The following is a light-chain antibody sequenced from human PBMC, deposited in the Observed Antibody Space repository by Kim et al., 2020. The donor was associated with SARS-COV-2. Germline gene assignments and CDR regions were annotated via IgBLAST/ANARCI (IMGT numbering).Light chain of an antibody. CDR2: AVS. J-gene: IGLJ1*01. Sequence: QSALTQPRSVSGSPGQSVTISCTGTSSDVGGYNYVSWYQLHPGKVPKLMIYAVSKRPSGVPDRFSGSKSGNTASLTISGLQAEDEADYYCCSYTGTDPSEVFGTGTKVTVL. CDR3: CSYTGTDPSEV. V-gene: IGLV2-11*01. CDR1: SSDVGGYNY.